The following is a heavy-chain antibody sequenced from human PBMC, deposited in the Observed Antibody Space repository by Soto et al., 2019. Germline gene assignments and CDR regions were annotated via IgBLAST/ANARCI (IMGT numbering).Heavy chain of an antibody. CDR1: ENTFSSYY. CDR3: SRGGHITVVTASFDF. J-gene: IGHJ4*02. V-gene: IGHV1-46*03. Sequence: QAQLVQSGAEVKKPGASVKVSCKASENTFSSYYLHWVRQAPGQGLEWMGMIHPSGGGATYAQKCLGRVTMTRDTSTSTVFMELSSLRSEDTDIYYCSRGGHITVVTASFDFWGQGTLVTVSS. D-gene: IGHD2-21*02. CDR2: IHPSGGGA.